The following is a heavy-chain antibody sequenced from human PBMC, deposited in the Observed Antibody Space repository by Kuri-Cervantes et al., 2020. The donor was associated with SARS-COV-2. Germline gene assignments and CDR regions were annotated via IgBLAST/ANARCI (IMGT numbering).Heavy chain of an antibody. V-gene: IGHV3-23*01. D-gene: IGHD4-17*01. Sequence: GESLKISCAASGFTFSSYAMSWVRQAPGKGLEWVSAISGSGGSTYYADSVKGRFTISRDNSKNMLYLQMNSLRAEDTAVYYCARNPTYGDYPYWYFDLWGRGTLVTVSS. CDR1: GFTFSSYA. J-gene: IGHJ2*01. CDR2: ISGSGGST. CDR3: ARNPTYGDYPYWYFDL.